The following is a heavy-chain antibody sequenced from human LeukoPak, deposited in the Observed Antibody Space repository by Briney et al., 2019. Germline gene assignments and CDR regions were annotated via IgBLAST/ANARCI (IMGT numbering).Heavy chain of an antibody. D-gene: IGHD2-2*01. CDR3: ARGRGYCSSISCLPEGY. J-gene: IGHJ4*02. Sequence: PGASVKVSCKASGYTFTSYGISWVRQAPGQGLEWMGWISAYNGNTNYAQKLQGRVTMATDTSTSTAYMELRSLRSDDTAVYYCARGRGYCSSISCLPEGYWGQGTLVTVSS. V-gene: IGHV1-18*04. CDR1: GYTFTSYG. CDR2: ISAYNGNT.